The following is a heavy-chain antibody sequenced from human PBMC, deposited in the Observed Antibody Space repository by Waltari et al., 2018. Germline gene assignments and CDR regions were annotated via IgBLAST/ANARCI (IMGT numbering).Heavy chain of an antibody. Sequence: PGSSVKVSCKASGGTFSSYAISWVRQAPGQGLEWMGGIIPIFGTANYAQKFQGRVTITADESTSTAYMELSSLRSEDTAVYYCASITYYYDSSGYYIPYNWFDPWGQGTLVTVSS. CDR3: ASITYYYDSSGYYIPYNWFDP. CDR2: IIPIFGTA. J-gene: IGHJ5*02. CDR1: GGTFSSYA. V-gene: IGHV1-69*01. D-gene: IGHD3-22*01.